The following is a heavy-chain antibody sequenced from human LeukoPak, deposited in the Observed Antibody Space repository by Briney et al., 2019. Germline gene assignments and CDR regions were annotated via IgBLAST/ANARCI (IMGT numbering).Heavy chain of an antibody. V-gene: IGHV3-20*04. D-gene: IGHD4-17*01. J-gene: IGHJ4*02. CDR3: ARDYGDYDGMDY. Sequence: GGSLRPSCAASGFTFDDYGMSWVRQAPGKGLEWVSGINWNGGSTGYADSVKGRFTISRDNAKNSLYLQMNSLRAEDTALYYCARDYGDYDGMDYWGQGTLVTVSS. CDR1: GFTFDDYG. CDR2: INWNGGST.